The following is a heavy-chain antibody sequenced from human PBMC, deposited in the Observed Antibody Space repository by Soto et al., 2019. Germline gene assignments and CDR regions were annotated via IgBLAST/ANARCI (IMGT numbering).Heavy chain of an antibody. D-gene: IGHD6-19*01. J-gene: IGHJ4*02. V-gene: IGHV4-59*01. CDR2: IYYSGST. CDR3: ARGRQWLEYN. CDR1: GGSISSYY. Sequence: QVQLQESGPGLVKPSETLSLTCTVSGGSISSYYWSWIRQPPGKGLEWIGYIYYSGSTNYNPSLKSRVTISVDTSKNQFSLKLSSVTAADTAVYYCARGRQWLEYNWGQGTLVTVSS.